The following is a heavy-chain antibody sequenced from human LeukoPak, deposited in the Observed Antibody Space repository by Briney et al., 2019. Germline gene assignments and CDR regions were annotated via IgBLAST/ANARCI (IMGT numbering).Heavy chain of an antibody. J-gene: IGHJ4*02. CDR1: GGTFSSYA. D-gene: IGHD6-19*01. Sequence: GASVNVSCKASGGTFSSYAISWVRQAPGQGLEWMGGIIPIFGTANYAQKFQGRVTITADKSTSTAYMELSSLRSEDTAVYYCARGNSGWRYDSIDYWGQGTLVTVSS. CDR2: IIPIFGTA. CDR3: ARGNSGWRYDSIDY. V-gene: IGHV1-69*06.